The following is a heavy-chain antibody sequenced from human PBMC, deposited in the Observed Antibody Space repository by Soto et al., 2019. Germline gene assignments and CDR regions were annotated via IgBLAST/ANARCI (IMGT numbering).Heavy chain of an antibody. CDR1: GYTFTSYG. V-gene: IGHV1-18*01. CDR2: ISAYNGNT. D-gene: IGHD3-22*01. J-gene: IGHJ4*02. CDR3: ARAHRNYYDSSGPGY. Sequence: GASVKVSCKASGYTFTSYGISWVRQAPGQGLEWMGWISAYNGNTNYAQKLQGRVTMTTDTSTSTAYMELSSLRSEDTAVYYCARAHRNYYDSSGPGYWGQGPLVTV.